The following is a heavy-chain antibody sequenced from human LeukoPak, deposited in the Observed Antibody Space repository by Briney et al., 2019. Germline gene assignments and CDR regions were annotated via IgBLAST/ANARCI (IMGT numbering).Heavy chain of an antibody. V-gene: IGHV3-23*01. D-gene: IGHD4/OR15-4a*01. CDR2: ISRSGSST. CDR3: AKGHTDYGTGFDL. CDR1: GFTFSAYA. Sequence: GGSLRLSCAASGFTFSAYAMRWVRQAPGKGLEWVSAISRSGSSTDYADSVKGRFTISRDNSKNTLYLQMNSLRAEDTAVYYCAKGHTDYGTGFDLWGQGTLVTVSS. J-gene: IGHJ4*02.